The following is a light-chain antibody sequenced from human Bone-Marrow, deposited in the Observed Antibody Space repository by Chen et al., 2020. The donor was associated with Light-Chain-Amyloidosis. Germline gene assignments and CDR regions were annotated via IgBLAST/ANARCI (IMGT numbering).Light chain of an antibody. V-gene: IGKV1-27*01. CDR1: QDISTS. CDR2: GAS. Sequence: DLHMTQSPSSLPASVGDVVTISCRASQDISTSLAWYQQKPGQVPELLIYGASILQSGVPSRFSGSGSGTDFTLTISSLQPEDVATYSCQNYNSAPLAFGGGTKVEIK. J-gene: IGKJ4*01. CDR3: QNYNSAPLA.